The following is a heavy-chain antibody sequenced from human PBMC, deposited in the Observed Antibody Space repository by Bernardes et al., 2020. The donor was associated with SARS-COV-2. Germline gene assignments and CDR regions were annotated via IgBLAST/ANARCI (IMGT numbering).Heavy chain of an antibody. CDR1: GFIVSSYW. CDR2: MNIDGSRT. Sequence: GGSLRLSCAASGFIVSSYWMHWVPQAPGKGLVWVSRMNIDGSRTDYADSVRGRFTIIRDNAQNTLYLQMNSLRIEDTAVYYCARDFGGPVDHWGQGTLVTVAS. CDR3: ARDFGGPVDH. V-gene: IGHV3-74*01. D-gene: IGHD3-16*01. J-gene: IGHJ4*02.